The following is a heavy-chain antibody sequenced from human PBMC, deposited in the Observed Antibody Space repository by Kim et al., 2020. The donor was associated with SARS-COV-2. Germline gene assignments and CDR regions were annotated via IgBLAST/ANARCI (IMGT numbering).Heavy chain of an antibody. CDR2: IYYSGST. CDR3: ARLENDYGDLNH. J-gene: IGHJ5*02. Sequence: SETLSLTCTVSGGSISSYYWSWIRQPPGKGLEWIGYIYYSGSTNYNPSLKSRVTISVDTSKNQFSLKLSSVTAADTAVYYCARLENDYGDLNHWGQGTLVTVSS. D-gene: IGHD4-17*01. CDR1: GGSISSYY. V-gene: IGHV4-59*01.